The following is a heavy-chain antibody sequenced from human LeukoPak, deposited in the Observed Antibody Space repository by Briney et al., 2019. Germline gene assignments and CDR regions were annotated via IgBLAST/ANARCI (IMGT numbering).Heavy chain of an antibody. CDR3: ARDSYYYGSGNLLFDY. V-gene: IGHV4-39*02. Sequence: NPSETLSLTCTVSGGSISSSSYYWGWIRQPPGKGLAWIGSIYYSGSTYYNPSLKSRVTISVDTSKNQFSLKLSSVTAADTAVYYCARDSYYYGSGNLLFDYWGQGTLVTVSS. D-gene: IGHD3-10*01. CDR1: GGSISSSSYY. CDR2: IYYSGST. J-gene: IGHJ4*02.